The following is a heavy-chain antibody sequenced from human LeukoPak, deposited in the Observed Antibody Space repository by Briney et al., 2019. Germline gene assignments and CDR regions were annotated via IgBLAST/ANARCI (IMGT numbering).Heavy chain of an antibody. D-gene: IGHD3-22*01. CDR3: ARASYYYDSSGYS. CDR1: GFTFSSYW. Sequence: GGSLRLSCAASGFTFSSYWMHWVRQAPGKGLVLVSRINSDGSSTSYADSVKGRFTISRDNAKNTLYLQMNSLRAEDTAVYYCARASYYYDSSGYSWGQGTLVTVSS. CDR2: INSDGSST. J-gene: IGHJ5*02. V-gene: IGHV3-74*01.